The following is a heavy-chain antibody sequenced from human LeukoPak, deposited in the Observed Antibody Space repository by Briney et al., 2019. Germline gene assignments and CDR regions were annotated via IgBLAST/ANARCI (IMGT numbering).Heavy chain of an antibody. V-gene: IGHV3-48*03. CDR2: ISNSGNTI. CDR1: GFTFSNYD. J-gene: IGHJ6*04. D-gene: IGHD3-10*02. CDR3: AELGITMIGGV. Sequence: PGGSLRLSCAAFGFTFSNYDMTWVRQAPGKGLEWVSYISNSGNTIYYADSVKGRFTISRDNSLYLQMNSLRAEDTAVYYCAELGITMIGGVWGKGTTVTISS.